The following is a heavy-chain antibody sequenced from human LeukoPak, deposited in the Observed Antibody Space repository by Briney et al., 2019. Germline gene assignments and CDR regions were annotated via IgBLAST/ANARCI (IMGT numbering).Heavy chain of an antibody. Sequence: SETLSLTCTVSGGSISSYYWSWIRQPPGKGLEWIGYIYYSGSTNYNPSLKSRVTISVDTPKNQFSLKLSSVTAADTAVYYCARDLGDYDSSGYYYNWFDPWGQGTLVTVSS. J-gene: IGHJ5*02. CDR3: ARDLGDYDSSGYYYNWFDP. V-gene: IGHV4-59*01. CDR2: IYYSGST. CDR1: GGSISSYY. D-gene: IGHD3-22*01.